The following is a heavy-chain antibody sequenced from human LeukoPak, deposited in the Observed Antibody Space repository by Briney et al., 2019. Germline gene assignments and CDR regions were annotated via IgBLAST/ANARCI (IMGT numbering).Heavy chain of an antibody. Sequence: PGGSLRLSCAASGFSFSSFFMHWVRQAPGKGLEYVSGISANGGRTYYANSVKGRFTISRGNSKNTLYLHLGSLRPEDMAVYYCARGTRFITVAGTSLSFDPWGQGILVIVSS. J-gene: IGHJ5*02. CDR2: ISANGGRT. CDR3: ARGTRFITVAGTSLSFDP. V-gene: IGHV3-64*01. D-gene: IGHD6-19*01. CDR1: GFSFSSFF.